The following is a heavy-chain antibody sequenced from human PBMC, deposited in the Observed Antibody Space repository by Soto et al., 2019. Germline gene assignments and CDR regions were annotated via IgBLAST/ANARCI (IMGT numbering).Heavy chain of an antibody. V-gene: IGHV1-69*01. CDR2: IIPIFGTA. Sequence: QVQLVQSGAEVKKPGSSVKVSCKASGGTFSSYAISWVRQAPGQGLEWMGGIIPIFGTANYAQKFQGRVTINADESTSTAHMELSSLRSEDTAVYYCARGGYYYDSSGYYYVGYAFDIWGQGTMVTVSS. CDR3: ARGGYYYDSSGYYYVGYAFDI. D-gene: IGHD3-22*01. J-gene: IGHJ3*02. CDR1: GGTFSSYA.